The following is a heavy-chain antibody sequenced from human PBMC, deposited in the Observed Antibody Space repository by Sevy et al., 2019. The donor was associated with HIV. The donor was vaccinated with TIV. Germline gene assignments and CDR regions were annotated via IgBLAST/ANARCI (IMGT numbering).Heavy chain of an antibody. J-gene: IGHJ4*02. CDR1: GFTFSSYG. CDR2: IRYDGSNK. D-gene: IGHD5-12*01. Sequence: GGSLRLSCAASGFTFSSYGMHWVRQAPGKGLEWVAFIRYDGSNKYYADSVKGRFTISRDNSKNTLYLQMNSLRAEGTAVYYCAKTEYSGYDPPLYFDYWGQGTLVTVSS. V-gene: IGHV3-30*02. CDR3: AKTEYSGYDPPLYFDY.